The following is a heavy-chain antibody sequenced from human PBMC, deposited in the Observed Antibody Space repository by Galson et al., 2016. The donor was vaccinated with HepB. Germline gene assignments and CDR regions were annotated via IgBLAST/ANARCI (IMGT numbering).Heavy chain of an antibody. Sequence: SLRLSCAASGFIVSSNYMSWVRQAPGKGLEWVSVIYSDGSTYYADSVKGRFTISRHNSKNTLYLQMTSLRPEDTAVYYCASGDYIWYFDYWGQGTRVTVSS. CDR3: ASGDYIWYFDY. D-gene: IGHD4-17*01. V-gene: IGHV3-53*04. CDR2: IYSDGST. CDR1: GFIVSSNY. J-gene: IGHJ4*02.